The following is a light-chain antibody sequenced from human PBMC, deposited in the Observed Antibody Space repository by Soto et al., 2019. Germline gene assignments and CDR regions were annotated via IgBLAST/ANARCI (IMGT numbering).Light chain of an antibody. Sequence: QSVLTQPPSVSAAPGQKVTISGSGSSSNNGNKYVSWYQQLQGTAPKLLFYGNNKRPSGIPDRFSGSKSSTSATLGITGLQTGDEADYYCGTWDSSLSAVVFGGGTKLTVL. J-gene: IGLJ2*01. V-gene: IGLV1-51*01. CDR3: GTWDSSLSAVV. CDR2: GNN. CDR1: SSNNGNKY.